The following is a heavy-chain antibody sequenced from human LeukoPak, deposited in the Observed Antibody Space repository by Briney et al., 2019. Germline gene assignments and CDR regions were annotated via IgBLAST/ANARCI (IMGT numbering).Heavy chain of an antibody. V-gene: IGHV2-5*01. J-gene: IGHJ4*02. Sequence: SGPTLVKPTQTLTLTCTFSGFSLTTTGVGVGWIRQPPGKALEWLAVSYWNNDKSYSPSLKSRLTITKDTSKNQVVLKMTNMDPVDTATYYCAHKGRGSGSYNTWGQGTLVTVSS. D-gene: IGHD3-10*01. CDR2: SYWNNDK. CDR1: GFSLTTTGVG. CDR3: AHKGRGSGSYNT.